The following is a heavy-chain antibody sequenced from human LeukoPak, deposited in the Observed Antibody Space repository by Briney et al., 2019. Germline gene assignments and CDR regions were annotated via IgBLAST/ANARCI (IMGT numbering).Heavy chain of an antibody. J-gene: IGHJ4*02. V-gene: IGHV3-21*01. Sequence: PGGSLRLSCAASGFTFSSYSMNWVRQAPGKGLEWVSSISSSSSYIYYADSVKGRFTISRDNAKNSLYLQMNSLRAEDTAVYYCALILTGYKTFLDFWGKETLVTVSS. CDR3: ALILTGYKTFLDF. D-gene: IGHD3-9*01. CDR2: ISSSSSYI. CDR1: GFTFSSYS.